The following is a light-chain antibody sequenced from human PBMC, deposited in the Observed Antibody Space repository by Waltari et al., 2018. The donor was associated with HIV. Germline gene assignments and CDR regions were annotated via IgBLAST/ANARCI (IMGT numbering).Light chain of an antibody. CDR3: AVWDDSLNGLWV. V-gene: IGLV1-44*01. CDR2: NTN. CDR1: NSSIATNT. Sequence: QSELTQPPSPSGTPGQRVTISCSGSNSSIATNTVNWYQHLPGTAPKLLIFNTNQRPSGVPDRFSGSKSGTSASLAISGLQSEDEADYFCAVWDDSLNGLWVFGGGTKVTVL. J-gene: IGLJ3*02.